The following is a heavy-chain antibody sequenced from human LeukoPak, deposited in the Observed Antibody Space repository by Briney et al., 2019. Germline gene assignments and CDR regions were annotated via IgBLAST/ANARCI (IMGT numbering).Heavy chain of an antibody. V-gene: IGHV4-59*01. CDR2: MYYSGTI. J-gene: IGHJ4*02. Sequence: SETLSLTCTVSGGSISSYYWSWIRQPPGKGLEWIGYMYYSGTINYNPSLKSRVTISVDTSKNQFSLKLSSVTAADTAMYYCARAWATDYLDYWGQGTLVTVFS. CDR3: ARAWATDYLDY. CDR1: GGSISSYY.